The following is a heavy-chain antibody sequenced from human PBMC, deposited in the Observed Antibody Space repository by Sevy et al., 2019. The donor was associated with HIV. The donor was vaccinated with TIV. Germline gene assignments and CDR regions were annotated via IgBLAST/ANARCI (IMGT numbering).Heavy chain of an antibody. Sequence: SETLSLTCTVSGGSINSDHWNWIRQPPGKGLEWIGYVYYTGGTNYNASPKNRVTISVDRTKNQFSFKLTSLTAADTAVYYGARRNDFDIWGQGTMVTVSS. V-gene: IGHV4-59*08. CDR3: ARRNDFDI. CDR2: VYYTGGT. J-gene: IGHJ3*02. CDR1: GGSINSDH.